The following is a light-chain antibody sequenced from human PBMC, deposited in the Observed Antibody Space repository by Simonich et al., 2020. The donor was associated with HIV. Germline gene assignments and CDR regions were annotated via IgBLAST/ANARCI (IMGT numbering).Light chain of an antibody. CDR2: YAS. CDR1: QSVASN. J-gene: IGKJ3*01. Sequence: EIVMTQSPATLSVSPGERATLSCRASQSVASNLAWYQQEPGQAPRLLRYYASSRATGIPARFSGSGFGTEFTLTISSMQSEDFALYYCQQYNNWPSPFTFGPGTKVDIK. V-gene: IGKV3-15*01. CDR3: QQYNNWPSPFT.